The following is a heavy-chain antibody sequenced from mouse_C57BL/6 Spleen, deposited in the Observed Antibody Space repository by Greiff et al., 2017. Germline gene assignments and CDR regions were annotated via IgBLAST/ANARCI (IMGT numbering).Heavy chain of an antibody. D-gene: IGHD1-1*01. V-gene: IGHV5-4*01. CDR1: GFTFSSYA. J-gene: IGHJ2*01. CDR3: ARVITTVVAGFDY. Sequence: EVQGVESGGGLVKPGGSLKLSCAASGFTFSSYAMSWVRQTPEKRLEWVATISDGGSYTYYPDNVKGRFTISRDNAKNNLYLQMSHLKSEDTAMYYCARVITTVVAGFDYWGQGTTLTVSS. CDR2: ISDGGSYT.